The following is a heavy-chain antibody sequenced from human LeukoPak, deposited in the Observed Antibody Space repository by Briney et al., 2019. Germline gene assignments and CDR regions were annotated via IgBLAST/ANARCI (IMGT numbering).Heavy chain of an antibody. D-gene: IGHD6-19*01. CDR2: IRSDGSNK. CDR3: ARILDSAWGELGY. Sequence: GGSLRLSCAGSGFSFSSYGMHWVRRAPGKGLEWMAFIRSDGSNKYYADSVKGRFTISRDNSKNTLYLQMNSLRAEDTAVYYCARILDSAWGELGYWGQGTLVPVSS. V-gene: IGHV3-30*02. CDR1: GFSFSSYG. J-gene: IGHJ4*02.